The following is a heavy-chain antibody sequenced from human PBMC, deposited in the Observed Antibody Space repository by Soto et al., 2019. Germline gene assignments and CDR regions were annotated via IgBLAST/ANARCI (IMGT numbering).Heavy chain of an antibody. D-gene: IGHD2-15*01. CDR2: LSCDRSTV. V-gene: IGHV3-9*02. J-gene: IGHJ4*02. CDR1: GSSSDPFT. Sequence: PGGSLRLSCVASGSSSDPFTMHWVRELPGKGLEWVAGLSCDRSTVAYADSVQGRFTISRDHAKNSVDLLMDSLRPDDTALYFCAVSSPDIVVLPSSIYFTSWGPGTQVTVSS. CDR3: AVSSPDIVVLPSSIYFTS.